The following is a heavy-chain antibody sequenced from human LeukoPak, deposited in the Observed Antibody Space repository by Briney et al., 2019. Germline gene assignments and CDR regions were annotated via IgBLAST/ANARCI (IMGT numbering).Heavy chain of an antibody. CDR1: GYTFTSYD. V-gene: IGHV1-8*01. CDR2: MNPNSGNT. Sequence: ASVKVSCKASGYTFTSYDITWVRQATGQGLEWMGWMNPNSGNTGYAQKFQGRVTMTRNTSISTAYMELSSLRSEDTAVYYCAGSYDFWSGYYRGFDPWGQGTLVTVSS. J-gene: IGHJ5*02. CDR3: AGSYDFWSGYYRGFDP. D-gene: IGHD3-3*01.